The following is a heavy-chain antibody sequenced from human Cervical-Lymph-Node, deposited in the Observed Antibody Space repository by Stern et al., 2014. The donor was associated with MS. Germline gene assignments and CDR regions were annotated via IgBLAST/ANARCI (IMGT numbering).Heavy chain of an antibody. J-gene: IGHJ3*02. D-gene: IGHD4-17*01. V-gene: IGHV2-5*02. CDR1: GFALRNSGVS. Sequence: EESGPTLVKATQPLTLTCTFSGFALRNSGVSVAWIRQPPGKALEWLAVIYWDDEKRYSPSLKSRLSITKDASESQVVLTMTNMDPVDTATYYCTPSLHGDYYDAFDTWGQGTMVTVSS. CDR2: IYWDDEK. CDR3: TPSLHGDYYDAFDT.